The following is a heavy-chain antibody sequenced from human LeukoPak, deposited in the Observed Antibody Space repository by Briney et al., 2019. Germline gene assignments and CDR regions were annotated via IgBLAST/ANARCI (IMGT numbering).Heavy chain of an antibody. CDR2: IYPGDSDT. CDR1: GYSFTNYW. V-gene: IGHV5-51*01. J-gene: IGHJ4*02. CDR3: ARHTTGSYTHFDY. Sequence: KPGESLKISCKGSGYSFTNYWIGWVRQMPGKGLEWMGIIYPGDSDTRYSPSFQGQVTISADKSISTAYLQWSSLKASDTAIYYCARHTTGSYTHFDYWGQGTLVTVSS. D-gene: IGHD1-26*01.